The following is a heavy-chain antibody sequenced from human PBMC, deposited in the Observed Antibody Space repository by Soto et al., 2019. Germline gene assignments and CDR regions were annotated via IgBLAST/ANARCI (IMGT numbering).Heavy chain of an antibody. CDR3: ARVANYYDSSGYSYGMDV. D-gene: IGHD3-22*01. J-gene: IGHJ6*02. CDR1: GDTFTSYA. V-gene: IGHV1-3*01. CDR2: INAGNGNT. Sequence: GASVKLSCEASGDTFTSYAMHWVRQAPGQRLESMGWINAGNGNTKYSQKLQGRVTMTTDTSTSTAYMELRSLRSDDTAVYYCARVANYYDSSGYSYGMDVWGQGTTVTVSS.